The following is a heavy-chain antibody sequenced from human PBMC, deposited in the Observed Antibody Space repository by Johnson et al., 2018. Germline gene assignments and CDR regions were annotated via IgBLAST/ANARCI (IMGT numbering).Heavy chain of an antibody. V-gene: IGHV3-21*01. D-gene: IGHD6-13*01. CDR2: ISSSTSYI. Sequence: VQLVQSGGGLVKPGGSLRLSCAASGFTFNSYTMNWVRQAPGKGLEWVSSISSSTSYIYYADSVKGRFTISRDNAKNSLYLQMNSLRAEDTAVYYCAKDWEIAAVGTGGYFHHWGQGTLVTVSS. CDR3: AKDWEIAAVGTGGYFHH. CDR1: GFTFNSYT. J-gene: IGHJ1*01.